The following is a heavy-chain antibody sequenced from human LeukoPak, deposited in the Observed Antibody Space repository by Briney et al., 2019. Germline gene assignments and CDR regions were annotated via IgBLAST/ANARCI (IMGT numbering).Heavy chain of an antibody. V-gene: IGHV3-21*01. CDR3: AGRLDFWSGSPFDY. D-gene: IGHD3-3*01. CDR2: ISSSSSYI. Sequence: PGGSLRLSCAASGFTFSSYSMNWVRQAPGKGLEWVSSISSSSSYIYYADSVKGRFTISRDNAKNSLYLQMNSLRAEDTAVYYCAGRLDFWSGSPFDYWGQGTLVTVSS. J-gene: IGHJ4*02. CDR1: GFTFSSYS.